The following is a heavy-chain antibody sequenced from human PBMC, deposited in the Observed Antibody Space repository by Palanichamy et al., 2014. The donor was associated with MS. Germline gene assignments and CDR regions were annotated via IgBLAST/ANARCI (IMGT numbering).Heavy chain of an antibody. CDR2: FDPEEDEN. Sequence: QVHLEQSGAEVKKPGASVKVSCKVSGHTLSELSMHWVRLTPGKGLEWMGGFDPEEDENVYSHEFQGRVTMTEDTSTDTAYMKLSSLKSDDTAVYYCATHRPGDNYDDDRVSITLDYWGQGTLVTVSP. V-gene: IGHV1-24*01. J-gene: IGHJ4*02. CDR1: GHTLSELS. D-gene: IGHD3-16*01. CDR3: ATHRPGDNYDDDRVSITLDY.